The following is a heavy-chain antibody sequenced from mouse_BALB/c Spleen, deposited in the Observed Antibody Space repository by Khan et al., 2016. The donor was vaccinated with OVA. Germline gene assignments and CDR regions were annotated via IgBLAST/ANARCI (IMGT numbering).Heavy chain of an antibody. J-gene: IGHJ2*01. D-gene: IGHD2-3*01. Sequence: QVQLVQSGPELVKPGASVKMSCKASGYTFTYYVITWVKQRTGQGLELIGEIYPGSDHAYYNERFKGKVTLTADKSSNTTHMQLSSLTSEDSAVYFCARGDGYYVYFDYWGQGTTLTVSS. V-gene: IGHV1-77*01. CDR3: ARGDGYYVYFDY. CDR2: IYPGSDHA. CDR1: GYTFTYYV.